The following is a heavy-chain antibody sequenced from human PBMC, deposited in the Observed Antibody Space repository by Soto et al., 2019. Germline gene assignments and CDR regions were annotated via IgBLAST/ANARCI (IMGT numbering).Heavy chain of an antibody. V-gene: IGHV1-2*02. CDR2: MNPNSGGT. Sequence: ASVKVSCKASGYTFTGYYMHWVRQAPGQGLEWMGWMNPNSGGTNYAQKFQGRVTMTRDTSISTAYMELSRLRSDDTAVYYCAREREWELGPAFDIWGQGTMVTVSS. CDR3: AREREWELGPAFDI. CDR1: GYTFTGYY. D-gene: IGHD1-26*01. J-gene: IGHJ3*02.